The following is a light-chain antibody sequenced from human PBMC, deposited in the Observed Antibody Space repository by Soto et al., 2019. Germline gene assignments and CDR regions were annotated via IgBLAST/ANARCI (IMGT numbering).Light chain of an antibody. Sequence: DIQMTQSPSTLSASVGDRVTITCRVSQSISSWLAWYQQKPGKAPKLLIYDASSLESGVPSRFSGSGSGTEFTLTINFLQPDDFATYYCQQYNSYSPLTFGGGSKVDIK. CDR3: QQYNSYSPLT. J-gene: IGKJ4*01. CDR2: DAS. CDR1: QSISSW. V-gene: IGKV1-5*01.